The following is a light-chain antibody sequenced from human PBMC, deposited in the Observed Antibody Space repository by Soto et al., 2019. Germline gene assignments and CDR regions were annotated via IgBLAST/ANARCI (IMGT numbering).Light chain of an antibody. V-gene: IGLV2-23*01. J-gene: IGLJ2*01. CDR1: SSDVGSYNL. CDR3: CSYAGSSTVV. CDR2: EGS. Sequence: QSVLTQPASVSGSPGQSITISCTGTSSDVGSYNLVSWYQQHPGKAPKLIIYEGSKRPSGVSNRFSGSKSGNTASLTISGLQAEDEADYYCCSYAGSSTVVFGGGTKLTV.